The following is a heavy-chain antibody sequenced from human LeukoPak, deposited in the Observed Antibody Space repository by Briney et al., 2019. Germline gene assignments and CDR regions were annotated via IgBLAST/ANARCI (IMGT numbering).Heavy chain of an antibody. CDR2: LNHSGST. J-gene: IGHJ4*02. CDR3: VRYGDY. CDR1: GGSLSGYS. D-gene: IGHD5-18*01. V-gene: IGHV4-34*01. Sequence: PSETLSLTCAVYGGSLSGYSWSWIRQPPGKGLEWIGELNHSGSTNYNPSLKSRVTISVDTSKNQFSLKLSSATAADTAVYYCVRYGDYWGQGTLVTVSS.